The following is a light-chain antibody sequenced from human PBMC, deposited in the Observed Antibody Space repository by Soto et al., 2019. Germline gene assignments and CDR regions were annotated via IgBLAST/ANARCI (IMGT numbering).Light chain of an antibody. CDR1: SSNIGSNI. Sequence: QSVLTQPPSASGNPGQRVTISCSGSSSNIGSNIVNWYQQFPGTAPKLHIYSNNQRPSGVPDRFSGSKSGTSASLAISGLQSEDEADYYCAAWDDSLNVVVFGGGTKLTVL. CDR3: AAWDDSLNVVV. V-gene: IGLV1-44*01. CDR2: SNN. J-gene: IGLJ2*01.